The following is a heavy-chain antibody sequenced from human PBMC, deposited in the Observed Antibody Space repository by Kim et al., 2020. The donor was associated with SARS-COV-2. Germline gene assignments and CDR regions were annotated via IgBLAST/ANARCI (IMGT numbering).Heavy chain of an antibody. V-gene: IGHV3-23*01. Sequence: SVNGRFTISRDNSKYTLYLQMNSVRAEDTAVYYCAKDADCSGGSCYFVYWGQGTLVTVSA. J-gene: IGHJ4*02. CDR3: AKDADCSGGSCYFVY. D-gene: IGHD2-15*01.